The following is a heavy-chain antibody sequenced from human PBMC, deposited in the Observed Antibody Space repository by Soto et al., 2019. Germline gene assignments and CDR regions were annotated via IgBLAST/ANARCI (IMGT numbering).Heavy chain of an antibody. J-gene: IGHJ4*02. V-gene: IGHV4-30-2*01. D-gene: IGHD3-3*01. CDR1: GGSIDSGAYS. CDR2: VTHTGTA. Sequence: QLQLQESGSRLVKPSETLSLTCPVSGGSIDSGAYSLSWIRQPPGKGLGWIGYVTHTGTAYSIPSLNGRLTLSVDSSQTKFSLKLTSVTAADSAVYYCARIHWTQRSLDYWGRGILFTVSS. CDR3: ARIHWTQRSLDY.